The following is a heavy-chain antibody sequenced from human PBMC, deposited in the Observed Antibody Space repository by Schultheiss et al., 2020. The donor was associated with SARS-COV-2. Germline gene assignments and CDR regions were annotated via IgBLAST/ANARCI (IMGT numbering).Heavy chain of an antibody. V-gene: IGHV4-30-4*01. D-gene: IGHD1-26*01. CDR2: IYYSGST. CDR3: ARVGARGGIDY. J-gene: IGHJ4*02. CDR1: GGSISSGGYY. Sequence: LRLSCTVSGGSISSGGYYWSWIRQHPGKGLEWIGYIYYSGSTYYNPSLKSRVTISVDTSKNQFSLKLSSVTAADTAVYYCARVGARGGIDYWGQGTLVTVSS.